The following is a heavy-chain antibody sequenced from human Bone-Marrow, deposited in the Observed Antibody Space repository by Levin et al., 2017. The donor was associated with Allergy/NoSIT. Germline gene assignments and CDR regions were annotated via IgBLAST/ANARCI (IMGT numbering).Heavy chain of an antibody. CDR2: INRVGGDG. CDR1: GFTFSGYW. CDR3: ARNGALSFEL. Sequence: PGGSLRLSCASSGFTFSGYWMAWVRQAPGKGLEWVANINRVGGDGYYVDSVKGRFTISTDNARNSLYLQISSLRVEDTAVYYCARNGALSFELWGQGTLVTVSS. J-gene: IGHJ4*02. V-gene: IGHV3-7*02. D-gene: IGHD3-16*01.